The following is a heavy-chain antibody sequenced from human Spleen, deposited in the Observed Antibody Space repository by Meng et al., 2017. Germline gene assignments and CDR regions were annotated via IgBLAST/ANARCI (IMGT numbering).Heavy chain of an antibody. CDR3: AHSDSSTYYYAY. CDR1: GFSLSTFGVG. D-gene: IGHD2/OR15-2a*01. Sequence: QITLKESGPPLVKPPQPPPLTCTLSGFSLSTFGVGVGWIRQPPGKALEWLALIYWDDGKRYSPSLKNRLSITKDTSKNQVVLTVTNMDPVDTGTYYCAHSDSSTYYYAYWGQGTLVTVSS. J-gene: IGHJ4*02. V-gene: IGHV2-5*02. CDR2: IYWDDGK.